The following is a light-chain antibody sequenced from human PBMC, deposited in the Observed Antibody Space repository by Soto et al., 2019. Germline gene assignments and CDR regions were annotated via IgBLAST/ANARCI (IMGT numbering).Light chain of an antibody. Sequence: QSALTQPASVSGSPGQSITISCTGTSSDVGAYNFVSWYQQHPGKAPKLIIHEVSNRPSGVSNRFSGSKSGNTASLTISGLQAEDEADYYCSSHGGINPFYVFGSGTQLTVL. CDR2: EVS. J-gene: IGLJ1*01. CDR3: SSHGGINPFYV. CDR1: SSDVGAYNF. V-gene: IGLV2-14*01.